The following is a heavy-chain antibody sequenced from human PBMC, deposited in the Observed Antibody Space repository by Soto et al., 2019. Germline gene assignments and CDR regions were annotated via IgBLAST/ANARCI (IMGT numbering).Heavy chain of an antibody. D-gene: IGHD3-22*01. CDR3: ARDLPSYDSSGYYYEY. Sequence: ASVKVSCKASGYTFTSYGISWVRQAPGQGLEWVGWISAYNGNTNYAQKLQGRVTMTTDTSTSTAYMELRSLRSDDTAVYYCARDLPSYDSSGYYYEYWGQGTLVTVSS. J-gene: IGHJ4*02. CDR2: ISAYNGNT. V-gene: IGHV1-18*01. CDR1: GYTFTSYG.